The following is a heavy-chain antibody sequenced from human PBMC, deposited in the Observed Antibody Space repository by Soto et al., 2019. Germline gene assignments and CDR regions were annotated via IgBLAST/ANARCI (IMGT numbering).Heavy chain of an antibody. CDR3: ATAVEGAWFDP. Sequence: SETLSLTCTVSGGSISSYYWSWIRQPPGKGLEWIGYIYYSGSTNYNPSLKSRVTISVDTSKNQFSLKLSSVTAADTAVYYCATAVEGAWFDPWGQGTLVTVS. J-gene: IGHJ5*02. D-gene: IGHD6-19*01. V-gene: IGHV4-59*01. CDR2: IYYSGST. CDR1: GGSISSYY.